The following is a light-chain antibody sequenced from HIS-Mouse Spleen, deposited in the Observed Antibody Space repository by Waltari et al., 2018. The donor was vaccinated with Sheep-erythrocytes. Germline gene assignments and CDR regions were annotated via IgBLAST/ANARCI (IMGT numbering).Light chain of an antibody. Sequence: QSALTQPASVSGSPGQSITISCTGTSSDVGSYNLVSWYQQHPGKAPKLMIYEGSKRPAGVSNRVSGYKSCNTASMTISGLQAEDEADYYCCSYAGSSTWVFGGGTKLTVL. J-gene: IGLJ3*02. CDR3: CSYAGSSTWV. CDR1: SSDVGSYNL. CDR2: EGS. V-gene: IGLV2-23*01.